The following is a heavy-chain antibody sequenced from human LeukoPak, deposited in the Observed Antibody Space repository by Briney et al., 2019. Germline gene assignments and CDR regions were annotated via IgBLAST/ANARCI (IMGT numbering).Heavy chain of an antibody. CDR2: IIPILGIA. J-gene: IGHJ1*01. CDR3: ARGGRCSSTSCYTSAEYFQH. Sequence: ASVKVSCKSSGGTFSSYTISWVRQAPGQGLEWMGRIIPILGIANYAQKFQGRGTITADKYTSTAYMELSSLRSEDTAVYYCARGGRCSSTSCYTSAEYFQHWGQGTLVTVSS. CDR1: GGTFSSYT. D-gene: IGHD2-2*02. V-gene: IGHV1-69*02.